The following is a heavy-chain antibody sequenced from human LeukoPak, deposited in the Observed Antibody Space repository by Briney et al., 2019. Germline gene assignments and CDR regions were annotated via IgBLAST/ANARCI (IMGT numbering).Heavy chain of an antibody. CDR3: AKDYAVGSIDY. CDR2: ISRGGEST. J-gene: IGHJ4*02. V-gene: IGHV3-23*01. CDR1: GFTFSGFA. D-gene: IGHD3-16*01. Sequence: GGSLRLSCAASGFTFSGFAMSWIRQAPGKGLEWVSSISRGGESTFYADSVRGRFTISRDNSKNTVSLQMESLRAEDTALYYCAKDYAVGSIDYWGQGTLVTVSS.